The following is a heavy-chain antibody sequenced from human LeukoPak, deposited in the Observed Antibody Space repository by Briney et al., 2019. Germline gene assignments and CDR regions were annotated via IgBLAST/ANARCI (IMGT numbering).Heavy chain of an antibody. CDR3: ARASSSRTPFDY. CDR1: GYSFTSCW. V-gene: IGHV5-51*01. CDR2: IYPDDSDT. J-gene: IGHJ4*02. D-gene: IGHD6-13*01. Sequence: MSGESLKISCKGSGYSFTSCWIGWVRAMPGKGLEWMGIIYPDDSDTRYSPSFQGQVTISADKSISTAYLQWSSLKASDTAMYYCARASSSRTPFDYWGQGTLVTVSS.